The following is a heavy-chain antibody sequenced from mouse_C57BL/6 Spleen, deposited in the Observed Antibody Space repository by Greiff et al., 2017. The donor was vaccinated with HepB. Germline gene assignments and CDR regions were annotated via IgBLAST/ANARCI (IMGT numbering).Heavy chain of an antibody. D-gene: IGHD3-3*01. CDR1: GYSITSGYY. J-gene: IGHJ2*01. V-gene: IGHV3-6*01. Sequence: EVKLQESGPGLVKPSQSLSLTCSVTGYSITSGYYWNWIRQFPGNKLEWMGYISYDGSNNYNPSLKNRISITRDTSKNQFFLKLNSVTTEDTATYYCARGWDRPFDYWGQGTTLTVSS. CDR3: ARGWDRPFDY. CDR2: ISYDGSN.